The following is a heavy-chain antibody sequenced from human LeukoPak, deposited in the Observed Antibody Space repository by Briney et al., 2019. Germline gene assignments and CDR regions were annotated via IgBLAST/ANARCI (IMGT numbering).Heavy chain of an antibody. J-gene: IGHJ4*02. D-gene: IGHD7-27*01. V-gene: IGHV3-66*01. CDR1: GFTFSSYA. CDR3: ARDGENHYYDY. CDR2: IYIGGTI. Sequence: PGGSLGLSCAASGFTFSSYAMSWVRQAPGQGLEWVSVIYIGGTIYYADSVKGRFTISRDNSQNTVYLEMNSLRAEDTAVYYCARDGENHYYDYWGQGTLVTVST.